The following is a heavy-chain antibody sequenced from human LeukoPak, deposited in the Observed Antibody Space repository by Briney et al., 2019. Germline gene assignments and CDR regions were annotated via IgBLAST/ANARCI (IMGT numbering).Heavy chain of an antibody. CDR2: IYYSGST. CDR3: ARDTYDYVWGSPGLDY. CDR1: GGSISSRSYY. D-gene: IGHD3-16*01. J-gene: IGHJ4*02. V-gene: IGHV4-39*07. Sequence: PSETLSLTCTVSGGSISSRSYYWGWIRQPPGKGLEWIGIIYYSGSTYYNPSLKSRVTISVDTSKNQFSLKLSSVTAADTAVYYCARDTYDYVWGSPGLDYWGQGTLVTVSS.